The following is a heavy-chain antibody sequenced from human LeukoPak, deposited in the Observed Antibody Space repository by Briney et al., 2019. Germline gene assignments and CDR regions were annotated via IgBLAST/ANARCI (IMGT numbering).Heavy chain of an antibody. CDR2: IYYSGST. V-gene: IGHV4-39*01. CDR3: ARHKGGAVAMIDY. Sequence: SETLSLTCTVSGGSISSSSYYWGWIRQPPGKGLEWIGGIYYSGSTYYNPSLKSRVTISVDTSKNQFTLKLSSVTAADTAVYYCARHKGGAVAMIDYWGQGTLVTVSS. CDR1: GGSISSSSYY. D-gene: IGHD6-19*01. J-gene: IGHJ4*02.